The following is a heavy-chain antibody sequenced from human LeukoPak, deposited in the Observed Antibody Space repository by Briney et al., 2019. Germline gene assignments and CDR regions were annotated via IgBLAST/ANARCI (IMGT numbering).Heavy chain of an antibody. CDR2: ISSSSSYI. CDR1: GFTFSSYS. D-gene: IGHD1-26*01. V-gene: IGHV3-21*01. Sequence: GGSLRLSCAAAGFTFSSYSMNWVRQAPGKGLEWVSSISSSSSYIYYADSVKGRFTISRDTAKNSLYLQMRSLTAEDTAVYYCARDVGIHWYFDLWGRGTPVTVSS. J-gene: IGHJ2*01. CDR3: ARDVGIHWYFDL.